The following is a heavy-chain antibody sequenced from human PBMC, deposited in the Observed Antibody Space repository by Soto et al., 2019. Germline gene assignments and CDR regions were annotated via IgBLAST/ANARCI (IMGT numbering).Heavy chain of an antibody. J-gene: IGHJ5*02. V-gene: IGHV5-51*01. CDR1: GYSFTSYW. CDR2: IYPGHSDT. D-gene: IGHD2-21*02. CDR3: PRSKYCGGDCYPQLGFGP. Sequence: GESLKISCKGSGYSFTSYWIDWVRQMPGKGLEWMGIIYPGHSDTRYSPSFQGQVTSSADKAISTAYLQWSSLKASDTAMYYCPRSKYCGGDCYPQLGFGPGGQGTLVTVSS.